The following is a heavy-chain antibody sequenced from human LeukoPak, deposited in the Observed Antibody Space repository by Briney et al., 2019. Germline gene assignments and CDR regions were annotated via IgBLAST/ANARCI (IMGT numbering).Heavy chain of an antibody. CDR3: AGVRSIAAQSAAIDY. CDR1: GGTFSSYA. CDR2: IIPIFGTA. J-gene: IGHJ4*02. V-gene: IGHV1-69*13. Sequence: ASVKVSCKASGGTFSSYAISWVRQAPGQGLEWMGGIIPIFGTANYAQKFQGRVTITADESTSTAYMELSSLRSEDTAVYYCAGVRSIAAQSAAIDYWGQGTLVTVSS. D-gene: IGHD6-13*01.